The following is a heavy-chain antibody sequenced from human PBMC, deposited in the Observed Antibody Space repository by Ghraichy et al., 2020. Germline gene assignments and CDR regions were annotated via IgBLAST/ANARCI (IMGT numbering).Heavy chain of an antibody. D-gene: IGHD3-9*01. J-gene: IGHJ4*02. CDR3: ASYDIFTGIVDY. V-gene: IGHV4-39*01. CDR1: GGSISSTTYY. CDR2: IYHNGNT. Sequence: SQTLSLTCSVSGGSISSTTYYWGWILQPPGKGLEWIGSIYHNGNTYHNPSLRRPVSISVDTSKNQFSLRLSYVTSADTAVYFCASYDIFTGIVDYWGRGTRVTVSS.